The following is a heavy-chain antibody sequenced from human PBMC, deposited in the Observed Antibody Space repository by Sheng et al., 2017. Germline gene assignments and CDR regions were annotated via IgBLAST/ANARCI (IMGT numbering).Heavy chain of an antibody. CDR2: ISSSGSSM. CDR1: GFAFSDFY. V-gene: IGHV3-11*04. Sequence: VRLVDSGGGLVQPGGSLRLSCAASGFAFSDFYMNWIRQAPGKGLEWLLSISSSGSSMYYAASVKDRFSISRDNGKNSLFLQMNSLRAEDTAVYYCARGPAYSDTTGHMGGDYWGQGTLVSVSS. D-gene: IGHD3-22*01. CDR3: ARGPAYSDTTGHMGGDY. J-gene: IGHJ4*02.